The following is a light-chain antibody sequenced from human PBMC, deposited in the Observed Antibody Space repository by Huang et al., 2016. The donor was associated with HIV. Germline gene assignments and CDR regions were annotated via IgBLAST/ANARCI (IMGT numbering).Light chain of an antibody. CDR3: QQRSKWPLT. CDR1: QSIGTY. J-gene: IGKJ4*01. Sequence: EIVLTQSPVTLSLSPGYRATLSCRASQSIGTYFAWYQQKSGQAPRLLIYDVSNRAAGVPARFSASGSETDFTLTIASLDPDDFAIYHCQQRSKWPLTFGGGTKVEMK. V-gene: IGKV3-11*01. CDR2: DVS.